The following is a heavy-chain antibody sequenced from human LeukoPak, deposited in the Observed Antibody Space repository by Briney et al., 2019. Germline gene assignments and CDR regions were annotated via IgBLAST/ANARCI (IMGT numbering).Heavy chain of an antibody. D-gene: IGHD1-26*01. J-gene: IGHJ4*02. CDR2: INPDGSAK. V-gene: IGHV3-7*03. Sequence: GGSLRLSCAASGLTFSTSWMNWVRQAPGKGLEWVASINPDGSAKYYVDSVKGRFTISRDNTKNSLYLQMNSLRAEDTAVYYCARDSSGSLIYWGQGTLVTVSS. CDR1: GLTFSTSW. CDR3: ARDSSGSLIY.